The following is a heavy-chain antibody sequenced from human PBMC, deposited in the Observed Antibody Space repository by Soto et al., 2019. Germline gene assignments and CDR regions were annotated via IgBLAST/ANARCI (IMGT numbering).Heavy chain of an antibody. CDR2: IKSKTDGGTT. Sequence: GGSLRLSCAASGFTFSNAWMSWVRQAPGKGLEWVGRIKSKTDGGTTDYAAPVKGRFTISRDDSKNTLYLQMNSLKTEDTDVYYCTTPKTGDAFDIWGQGTMVTVSS. V-gene: IGHV3-15*01. CDR1: GFTFSNAW. J-gene: IGHJ3*02. CDR3: TTPKTGDAFDI. D-gene: IGHD7-27*01.